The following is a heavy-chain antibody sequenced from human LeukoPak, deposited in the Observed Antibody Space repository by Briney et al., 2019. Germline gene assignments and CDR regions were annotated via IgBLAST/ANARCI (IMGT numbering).Heavy chain of an antibody. V-gene: IGHV3-74*01. CDR3: AKVRTPYCSSTSCYGGFDY. CDR1: GFTFSSYW. J-gene: IGHJ4*02. Sequence: AGGSLRLSCAASGFTFSSYWMHWVRQAPGKGLVWVSRINTDGSTTSYADSVKGRFTISRDNAKNTLYLQMNSLRAEDTAVYYCAKVRTPYCSSTSCYGGFDYWGQGTLVTVSS. D-gene: IGHD2-2*01. CDR2: INTDGSTT.